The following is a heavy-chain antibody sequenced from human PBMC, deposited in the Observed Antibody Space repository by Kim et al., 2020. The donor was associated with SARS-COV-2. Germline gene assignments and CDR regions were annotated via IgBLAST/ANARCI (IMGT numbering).Heavy chain of an antibody. CDR3: ARNTTDY. J-gene: IGHJ4*02. CDR2: GNT. Sequence: GNTNNKTSLKRRLTITVDTSKNQFSLKLSSVTAADTAVYYCARNTTDYWGQGTLVTVSS. V-gene: IGHV4-34*01. D-gene: IGHD1-1*01.